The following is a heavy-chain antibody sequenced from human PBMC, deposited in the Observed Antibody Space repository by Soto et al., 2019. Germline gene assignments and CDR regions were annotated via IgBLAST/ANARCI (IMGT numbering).Heavy chain of an antibody. CDR2: IYYSGST. CDR1: GGSISSYY. V-gene: IGHV4-59*01. D-gene: IGHD5-12*01. CDR3: ARVGDGYNNNWFDP. J-gene: IGHJ5*02. Sequence: SVTLSLTWTVAGGSISSYYWSWIRKNTGKGLEWIGYIYYSGSTNYNPSLKSRVTISVDTSKNQFSLKLSSVTAADTAVYYCARVGDGYNNNWFDPWGQGTLVTVSS.